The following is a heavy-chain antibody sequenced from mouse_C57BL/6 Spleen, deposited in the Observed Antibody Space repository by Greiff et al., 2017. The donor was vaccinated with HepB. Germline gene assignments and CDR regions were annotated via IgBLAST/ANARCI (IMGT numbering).Heavy chain of an antibody. CDR1: GYTFTDYY. CDR2: INPNNGGT. J-gene: IGHJ2*01. D-gene: IGHD2-4*01. CDR3: ARGGYDYGNY. Sequence: IQLQQSGPELVKPGASVKISCKASGYTFTDYYMNWVKQSHGKSLEWIGDINPNNGGTSYNQKFKGKATLTVDKSSSTAYMELRSLTSEDSAVYYCARGGYDYGNYWGQGTTLTVSS. V-gene: IGHV1-26*01.